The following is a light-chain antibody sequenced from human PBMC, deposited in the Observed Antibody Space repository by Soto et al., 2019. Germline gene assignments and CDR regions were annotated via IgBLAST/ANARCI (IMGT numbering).Light chain of an antibody. J-gene: IGKJ1*01. CDR1: QSLSRW. Sequence: DIEMTQSPSTLSASVGDRVTVTCRANQSLSRWLAWYQQKPGKAPKLLIYDVSTLESGVPSRFSGSGSGTEFTLTISSLQPDDFATYYCQHYTTSSTWTFGQGTKVDIK. V-gene: IGKV1-5*01. CDR2: DVS. CDR3: QHYTTSSTWT.